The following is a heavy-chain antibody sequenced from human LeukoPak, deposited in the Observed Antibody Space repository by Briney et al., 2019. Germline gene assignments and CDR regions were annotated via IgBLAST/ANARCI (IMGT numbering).Heavy chain of an antibody. Sequence: PGGSLRLSCAASGFTASSNYMSWVRKAPGKGLESVSVISSGGSTYYVDSVKGRVTISRDNSKNTLYLQMNSLRAEVTAVYYCARVGSDYDILTGPPDYWGQGALVTVSS. V-gene: IGHV3-53*01. CDR1: GFTASSNY. CDR2: ISSGGST. J-gene: IGHJ4*02. CDR3: ARVGSDYDILTGPPDY. D-gene: IGHD3-9*01.